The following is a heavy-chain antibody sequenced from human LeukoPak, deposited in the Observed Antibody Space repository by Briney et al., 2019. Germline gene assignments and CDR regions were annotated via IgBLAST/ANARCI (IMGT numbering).Heavy chain of an antibody. CDR3: ARGNYYDSSGYPLDV. CDR1: GFTFSSYA. D-gene: IGHD3-22*01. Sequence: GGSLRLSCAASGFTFSSYAMHWVRQAPGKGLEWVAVISYDGSNKYYADSVKGRFTISRDNSKNTLYLQMNSLRAEDTAVYYCARGNYYDSSGYPLDVWGQGTTVTVSS. J-gene: IGHJ6*02. V-gene: IGHV3-30*04. CDR2: ISYDGSNK.